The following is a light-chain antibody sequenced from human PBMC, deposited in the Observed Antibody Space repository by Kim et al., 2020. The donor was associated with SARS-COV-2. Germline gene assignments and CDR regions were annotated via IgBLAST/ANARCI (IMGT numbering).Light chain of an antibody. CDR2: DVS. Sequence: QSALTQPASVSGSPGQSITISCTGTSSDVGGYNYVSWYQQHPGKAPKLMIYDVSKRPSGVSNRFSGSKSGNTASQTISGLQAEDEADYYCSSYTSSSRVFGGGTQLTVL. V-gene: IGLV2-14*01. CDR3: SSYTSSSRV. J-gene: IGLJ3*02. CDR1: SSDVGGYNY.